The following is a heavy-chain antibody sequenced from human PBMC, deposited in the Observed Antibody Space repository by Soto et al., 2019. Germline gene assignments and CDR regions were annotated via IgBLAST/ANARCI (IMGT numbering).Heavy chain of an antibody. V-gene: IGHV3-74*01. D-gene: IGHD3-10*01. CDR1: GFTFSSYW. Sequence: VGSLRLSCAASGFTFSSYWMHWVRQAPGKGQVWVSRINSDGSSTSYADSVKGRFTISRDNAKNTLYLQMNSLRAEDTAVYYCAPMVRGVIITPYGMDVWGQGTTVTVSS. CDR3: APMVRGVIITPYGMDV. J-gene: IGHJ6*02. CDR2: INSDGSST.